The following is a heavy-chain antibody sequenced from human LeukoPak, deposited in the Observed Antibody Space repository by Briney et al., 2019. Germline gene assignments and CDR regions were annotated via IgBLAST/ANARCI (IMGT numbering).Heavy chain of an antibody. CDR2: IRYDGSNQ. CDR3: AKGHDYGDSSFDY. D-gene: IGHD4-17*01. J-gene: IGHJ4*02. Sequence: GGSLRLSCAPSGFTFSSYGLHWVRQAPGKGLEWVTFIRYDGSNQYYADSVKGRFAISRDNSKNTLFLQMNSLRAEDTAVYYCAKGHDYGDSSFDYSGQGTLVTVSS. CDR1: GFTFSSYG. V-gene: IGHV3-30*02.